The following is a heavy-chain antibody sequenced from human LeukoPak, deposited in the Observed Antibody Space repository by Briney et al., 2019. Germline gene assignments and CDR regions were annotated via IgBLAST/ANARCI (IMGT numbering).Heavy chain of an antibody. D-gene: IGHD2-21*01. CDR1: GFTFNYA. CDR2: ISGGGDNT. J-gene: IGHJ4*02. V-gene: IGHV3-23*01. Sequence: PGGSLRLSCAASGFTFNYAMSWVRPAPGKGLEWVSSISGGGDNTFYADSVRGRFTVSRDNSKNTLYVQMKSLRAEDTAVYYCAKDFVVVPGNVNYFDYWGQGTLVTVSS. CDR3: AKDFVVVPGNVNYFDY.